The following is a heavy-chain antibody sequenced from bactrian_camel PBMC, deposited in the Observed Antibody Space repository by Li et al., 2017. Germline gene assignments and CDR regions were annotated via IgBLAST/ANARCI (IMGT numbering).Heavy chain of an antibody. V-gene: IGHV3S53*01. J-gene: IGHJ4*01. CDR2: IDSDRST. CDR1: GYTESSRYC. Sequence: GSLRLSCAASGYTESSRYCLAWFRQAPGKEREGVAAIDSDRSTTYAVSVKGRFTISQDNAKNTLFLQTNSLKPEDTAMYYCAADPQCSWRTPYGSPAGQGTQVTVS. D-gene: IGHD6*01.